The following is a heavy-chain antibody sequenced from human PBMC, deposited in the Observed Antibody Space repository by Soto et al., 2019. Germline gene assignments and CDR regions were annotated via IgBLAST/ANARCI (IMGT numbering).Heavy chain of an antibody. CDR1: GFTFSAVY. D-gene: IGHD6-19*01. J-gene: IGHJ4*02. Sequence: QVQLEESGGGLVKPGGSLRLSCAASGFTFSAVYMSWIRQAPNKGLEYISYISISGTSANYADSVKGRFTISRDNAKNSLYLQMNSLRAEDTAVYYCARDRGAVTGQYFDYWGQGALVTVSS. V-gene: IGHV3-11*05. CDR2: ISISGTSA. CDR3: ARDRGAVTGQYFDY.